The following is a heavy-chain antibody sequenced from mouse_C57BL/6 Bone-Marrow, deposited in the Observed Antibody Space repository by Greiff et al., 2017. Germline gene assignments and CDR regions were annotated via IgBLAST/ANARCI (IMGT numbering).Heavy chain of an antibody. Sequence: QVHVKQSGPELVKPGASVKISCKASGYAFSSSWMNWVKQRPGKGLEWIGRIYPGDGDTNYNGKFKGKATLTADKSSSTAYMQLSSLTSEDSAVYFCARDGYDERFAYWGQGTLVTVSA. CDR1: GYAFSSSW. CDR3: ARDGYDERFAY. J-gene: IGHJ3*01. D-gene: IGHD2-2*01. V-gene: IGHV1-82*01. CDR2: IYPGDGDT.